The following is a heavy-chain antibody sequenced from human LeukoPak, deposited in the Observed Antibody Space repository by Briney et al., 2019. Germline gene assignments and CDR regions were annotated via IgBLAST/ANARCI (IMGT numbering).Heavy chain of an antibody. J-gene: IGHJ6*02. V-gene: IGHV4-39*07. Sequence: PSETLSLTCTVSGGSISSSSYYWGWIRQPPGKGLEWIGSIYYSGSTYYNPSLKSRVTISVDTSKNQFSLKLSSVTAADTAVYYCARGLLYYYSMDVWGQGTAVTVSS. CDR3: ARGLLYYYSMDV. CDR1: GGSISSSSYY. CDR2: IYYSGST. D-gene: IGHD2-15*01.